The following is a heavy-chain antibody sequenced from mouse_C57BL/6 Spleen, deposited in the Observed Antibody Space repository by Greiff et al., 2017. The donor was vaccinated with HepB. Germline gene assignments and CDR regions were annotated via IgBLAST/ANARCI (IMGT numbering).Heavy chain of an antibody. J-gene: IGHJ2*01. D-gene: IGHD2-4*01. CDR1: GYTFTSYW. Sequence: QVQLQQPGAELVRPGSSVKLSCKASGYTFTSYWMDWVKQRPGQGLEWIGNIYPSDSETHYNQKFKDKATLTVAKSSSTAYMQLSSLTSEDSAVYYCATAYDFYFDYWGQGTTLTVSS. CDR3: ATAYDFYFDY. CDR2: IYPSDSET. V-gene: IGHV1-61*01.